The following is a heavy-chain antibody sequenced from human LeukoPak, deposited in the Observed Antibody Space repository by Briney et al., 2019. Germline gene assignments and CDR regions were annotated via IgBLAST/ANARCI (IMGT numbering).Heavy chain of an antibody. CDR2: IYSGGST. Sequence: GGSLRLSCAASGFTVSSNYMSWVRQAPGKGLEWVSVIYSGGSTYYADSVKGRFTISRDNSKNTLYLQMDSLRAEDTAVYYCARAVGATFFDYWGQGTLVTVSS. CDR1: GFTVSSNY. V-gene: IGHV3-53*01. D-gene: IGHD1-26*01. CDR3: ARAVGATFFDY. J-gene: IGHJ4*02.